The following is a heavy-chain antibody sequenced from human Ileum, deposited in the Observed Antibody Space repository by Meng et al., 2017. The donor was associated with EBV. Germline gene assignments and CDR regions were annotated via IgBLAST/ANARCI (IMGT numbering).Heavy chain of an antibody. CDR2: IYYSGST. D-gene: IGHD3-3*01. CDR3: ARRYYGVPFDN. V-gene: IGHV4-39*01. J-gene: IGHJ4*02. Sequence: QLQLQEEGLGPGKASETLSLTGEVSGDSISSSNHWWGVIRQPPGKGLEWVGTIYYSGSTFYNPSLKSRVTISLDTSKNQFSLKVRYVTAADTAVYYCARRYYGVPFDNWGQGTLVTVSS. CDR1: GDSISSSNHW.